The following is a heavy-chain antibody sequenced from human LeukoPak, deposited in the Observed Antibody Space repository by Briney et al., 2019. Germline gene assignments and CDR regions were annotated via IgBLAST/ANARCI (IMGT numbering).Heavy chain of an antibody. CDR1: GFTFSTYW. J-gene: IGHJ4*02. CDR3: ARGGGNSYAPVDY. CDR2: INSNGNTT. D-gene: IGHD5-18*01. V-gene: IGHV3-74*01. Sequence: GGSLRLSCAASGFTFSTYWMHWARQVPGKGLVWVSRINSNGNTTPYADSVKGRFAISRDNAKNTLFLQMNSLRAEDTAVYYCARGGGNSYAPVDYWGQGTLVTVSS.